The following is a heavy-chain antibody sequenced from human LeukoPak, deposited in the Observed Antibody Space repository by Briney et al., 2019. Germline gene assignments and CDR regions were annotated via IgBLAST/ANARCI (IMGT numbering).Heavy chain of an antibody. CDR1: GFTFSDHY. Sequence: GGSLRVSCAASGFTFSDHYMDWVREAPGKGLEWVGRTRNKADSYTTDYAASVKGRFSISRDDSQNSLFLQMNSLKTEDTAVYYCARDTRDGIDYWGQGTLVTVSS. D-gene: IGHD5-24*01. V-gene: IGHV3-72*01. CDR2: TRNKADSYTT. CDR3: ARDTRDGIDY. J-gene: IGHJ4*02.